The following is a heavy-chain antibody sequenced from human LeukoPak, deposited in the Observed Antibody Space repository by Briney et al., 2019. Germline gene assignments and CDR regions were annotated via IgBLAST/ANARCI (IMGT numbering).Heavy chain of an antibody. CDR3: ARDQGLTAPPPYGLDV. D-gene: IGHD5-18*01. V-gene: IGHV1-69*04. CDR1: GGTFSSSA. CDR2: IIPVLNIT. Sequence: SVKVSCKTSGGTFSSSAITWVRQAPGQELEWMGRIIPVLNITTYAQKFQGSVTITADTSTSTVYMELSSLRSEETAVYYCARDQGLTAPPPYGLDVWGQGTTVIVSS. J-gene: IGHJ6*02.